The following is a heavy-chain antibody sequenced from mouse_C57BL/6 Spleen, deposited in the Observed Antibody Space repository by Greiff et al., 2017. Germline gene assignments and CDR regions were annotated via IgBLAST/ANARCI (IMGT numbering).Heavy chain of an antibody. V-gene: IGHV5-12*01. D-gene: IGHD3-2*02. J-gene: IGHJ2*01. CDR2: ISNGGGST. CDR1: GFTFSDYY. CDR3: ARADSSGYYFDY. Sequence: EVKLMASGGGLVQPGGSLKLSCAASGFTFSDYYMYWVRQTPEKRLEWVAYISNGGGSTYYPDTVKGRFTISRDNAKNTLYLQMSRLKSEDTAMYYCARADSSGYYFDYWGQGTTLTVSS.